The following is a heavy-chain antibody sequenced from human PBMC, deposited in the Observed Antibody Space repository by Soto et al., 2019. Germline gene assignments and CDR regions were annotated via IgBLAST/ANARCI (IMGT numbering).Heavy chain of an antibody. CDR2: ISSSSSYI. J-gene: IGHJ6*02. CDR1: GFTFSSYS. D-gene: IGHD2-2*01. V-gene: IGHV3-21*01. CDR3: AKSSGTNGMDV. Sequence: EVQLVESGGGLVQPGGSLRLSCAASGFTFSSYSMNWVRQAPGKGLEWVSSISSSSSYIYYADSVKGRFTISRDNAKNSLYLQMNSLRAEDTAVYYCAKSSGTNGMDVWGQGTTVTVSS.